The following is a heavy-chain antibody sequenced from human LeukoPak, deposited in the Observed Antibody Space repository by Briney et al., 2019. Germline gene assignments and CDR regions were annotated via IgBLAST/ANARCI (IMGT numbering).Heavy chain of an antibody. Sequence: GGSLRLSCTASGFTFNYFLMHWVRQVPGKGLVWVSGINNDGTATYYADSVKGRFTISRDNAKNTVYLQMNGLRAEDTTVYYCATVSEYWGQGTLVTVSS. D-gene: IGHD6-6*01. V-gene: IGHV3-74*01. J-gene: IGHJ4*02. CDR2: INNDGTAT. CDR1: GFTFNYFL. CDR3: ATVSEY.